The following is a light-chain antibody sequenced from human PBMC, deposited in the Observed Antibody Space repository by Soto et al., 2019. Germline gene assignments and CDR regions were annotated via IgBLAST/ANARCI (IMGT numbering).Light chain of an antibody. CDR1: SNDIGSYNL. Sequence: QSALTQPASVSGSPGQSITISCTGTSNDIGSYNLVSWYQQHPGKAPKLMIYEGSKRPSGVSNRFSGSKSDNTASLTISGLQAGDEADYYCCSYAAGSTFVFGGGTKLTVL. V-gene: IGLV2-23*03. CDR2: EGS. CDR3: CSYAAGSTFV. J-gene: IGLJ2*01.